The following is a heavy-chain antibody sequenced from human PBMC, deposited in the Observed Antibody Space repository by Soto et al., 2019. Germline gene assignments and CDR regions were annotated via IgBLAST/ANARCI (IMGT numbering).Heavy chain of an antibody. CDR2: ISYDGSNK. CDR3: ARDLGDIVVVPAAPKRSSYGMDV. V-gene: IGHV3-30-3*01. D-gene: IGHD2-2*01. J-gene: IGHJ6*02. CDR1: GFTFSSYA. Sequence: QVQLVESGGGVVQPGRSLRLSCAASGFTFSSYAMHWVRQAPGKGLEWVAVISYDGSNKYYADSVKGRFTISRDNSKNTLYLQMNSLRAEDTAVYCCARDLGDIVVVPAAPKRSSYGMDVWGQGTTVTVSS.